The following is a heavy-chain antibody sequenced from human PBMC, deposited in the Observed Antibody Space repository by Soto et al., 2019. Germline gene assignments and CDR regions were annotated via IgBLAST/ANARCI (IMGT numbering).Heavy chain of an antibody. CDR3: AREPEADYYYYYMDV. V-gene: IGHV3-48*01. Sequence: PGGSLRLSCAASGFTFSSFSMNWVRQAPGKGLEWASYISSSSSTIYYADSVKGRFTISRDNAKNSLYLQMNSLRAEDTAVYYCAREPEADYYYYYMDVWGKGTTVTVSS. CDR1: GFTFSSFS. J-gene: IGHJ6*03. CDR2: ISSSSSTI. D-gene: IGHD6-13*01.